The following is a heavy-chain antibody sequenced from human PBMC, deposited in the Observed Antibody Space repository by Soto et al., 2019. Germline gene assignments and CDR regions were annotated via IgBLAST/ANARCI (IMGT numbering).Heavy chain of an antibody. J-gene: IGHJ4*02. CDR2: ISSSSSYI. CDR3: ARDRAAVVPAASVDY. Sequence: EVQLVESGGGLVKPGGSLRLSCAASGFTFSSYSMNWVRQAPGKGLEWVSSISSSSSYIYYADSVKGRFTISRDNAKNSLYLQMHSLRAEDTAVYYCARDRAAVVPAASVDYWGQGTLVTVSS. CDR1: GFTFSSYS. D-gene: IGHD2-2*01. V-gene: IGHV3-21*01.